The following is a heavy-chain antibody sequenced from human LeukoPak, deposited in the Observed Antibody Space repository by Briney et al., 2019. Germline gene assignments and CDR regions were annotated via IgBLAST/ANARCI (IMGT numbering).Heavy chain of an antibody. D-gene: IGHD6-13*01. CDR1: GGSISSGSYY. CDR2: IYTSGST. J-gene: IGHJ3*02. V-gene: IGHV4-61*02. Sequence: PSETLSLTCTVSGGSISSGSYYWSWIRQPAGKGLEWIGRIYTSGSTNYNPSLKSRVTISVDTSKNQFSLKLSSVTAADTAVYYCAREGDRSSWYEPNAFDIWGQGTMVTVSS. CDR3: AREGDRSSWYEPNAFDI.